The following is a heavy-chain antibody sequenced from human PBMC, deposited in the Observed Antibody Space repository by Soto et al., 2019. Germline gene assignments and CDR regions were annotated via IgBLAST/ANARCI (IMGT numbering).Heavy chain of an antibody. CDR2: ISHDGSNK. J-gene: IGHJ6*02. CDR1: GFTYSKYT. Sequence: PGGSLRLSCAASGFTYSKYTMHWVRQAPGKGLEWVAAISHDGSNKYYAAPVKGRFTISRDDSKNTLYLQMNSLKTEDTAVYYCITDSRTSSGPSMDVWGQGTTVTVSS. CDR3: ITDSRTSSGPSMDV. D-gene: IGHD3-22*01. V-gene: IGHV3-30-3*01.